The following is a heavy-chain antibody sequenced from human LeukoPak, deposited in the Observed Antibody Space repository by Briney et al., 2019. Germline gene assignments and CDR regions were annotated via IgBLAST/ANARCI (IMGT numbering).Heavy chain of an antibody. D-gene: IGHD6-19*01. CDR3: ARVGSGWLPLDY. V-gene: IGHV3-20*04. CDR2: INWNGGST. CDR1: GFTFDDYG. Sequence: GGSLRLSCAASGFTFDDYGMSWVRQAPGKGLEWVSGINWNGGSTGYTDSVKGRFTISRDNAKSSLYLQMNSLRAEDTAFYYCARVGSGWLPLDYWGQGTLVTVSS. J-gene: IGHJ4*02.